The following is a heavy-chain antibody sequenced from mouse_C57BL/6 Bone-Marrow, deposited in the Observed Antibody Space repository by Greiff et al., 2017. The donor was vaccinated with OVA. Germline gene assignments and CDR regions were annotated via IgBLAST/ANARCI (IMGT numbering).Heavy chain of an antibody. CDR2: IDPENGDT. V-gene: IGHV14-4*01. CDR3: TTGRTRGFDY. CDR1: GFNIKDDY. Sequence: VQLQQSGAELVRPGASVKLSCTASGFNIKDDYMHWVKQRPEQGLEWIGWIDPENGDTEYASKFQGKATITADTSSNTAYLQLSSLTSEDTAVYYCTTGRTRGFDYWGQGTTLTVSS. D-gene: IGHD3-1*01. J-gene: IGHJ2*01.